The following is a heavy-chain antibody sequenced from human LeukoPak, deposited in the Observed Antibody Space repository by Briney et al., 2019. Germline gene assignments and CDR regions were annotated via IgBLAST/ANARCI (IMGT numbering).Heavy chain of an antibody. CDR2: IYYSGST. CDR3: ARDVVGGGYYYYGMDV. CDR1: GGSISSSSYY. V-gene: IGHV4-39*07. Sequence: SETLSLTCTVSGGSISSSSYYWGWIHQPPGKGLEWTGSIYYSGSTYYNPSLKSRVTISVDTSKNQFSLKLSSVTAADTAVYYCARDVVGGGYYYYGMDVWGQGTTVTVSS. J-gene: IGHJ6*02. D-gene: IGHD2-15*01.